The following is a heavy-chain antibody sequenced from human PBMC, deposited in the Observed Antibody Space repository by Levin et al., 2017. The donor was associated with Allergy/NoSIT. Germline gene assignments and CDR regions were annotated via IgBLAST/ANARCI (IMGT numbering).Heavy chain of an antibody. J-gene: IGHJ4*02. Sequence: PGGSLRLSCAASGFTFDDYAMHWVRQAPGKGLEWVSGISWNSGSIGYADSVKGRFTISRDNAKNSLYLQMNSLRAEDTALYYCAKGPAGGSGSYPDYWGQGTLVTVSS. CDR1: GFTFDDYA. V-gene: IGHV3-9*01. CDR2: ISWNSGSI. CDR3: AKGPAGGSGSYPDY. D-gene: IGHD3-10*01.